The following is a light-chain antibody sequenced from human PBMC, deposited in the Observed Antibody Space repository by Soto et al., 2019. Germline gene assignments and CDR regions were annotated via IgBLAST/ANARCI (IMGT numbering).Light chain of an antibody. V-gene: IGLV1-44*01. Sequence: QPVLTQPPSASGTPGQRVTISCSGSSSNIGRNTVKWYRQLPGTAPKLLIGRSDQRPSGVPDRFSGSQSGTSASLAISGLQSEDEADDICAAWDDSLNAWAFGGGTKLTVL. CDR3: AAWDDSLNAWA. CDR2: RSD. J-gene: IGLJ3*02. CDR1: SSNIGRNT.